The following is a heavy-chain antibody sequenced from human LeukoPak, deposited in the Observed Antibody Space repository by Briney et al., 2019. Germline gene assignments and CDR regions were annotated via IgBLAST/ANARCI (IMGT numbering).Heavy chain of an antibody. J-gene: IGHJ4*02. D-gene: IGHD6-19*01. CDR2: IYYGGST. V-gene: IGHV4-59*01. CDR1: GVSTSSYY. Sequence: SETLSLTCTVSGVSTSSYYWSWIRQPPGKGLEWVGYIYYGGSTNYNPSLKSRLTISVDTSKNQFSLKLRSVTAADTAVYYCARYIAVAGTFYFDYWGQGTLVTVSS. CDR3: ARYIAVAGTFYFDY.